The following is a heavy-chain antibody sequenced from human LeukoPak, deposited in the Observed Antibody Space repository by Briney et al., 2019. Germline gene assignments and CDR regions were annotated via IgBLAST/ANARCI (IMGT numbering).Heavy chain of an antibody. J-gene: IGHJ4*02. CDR2: TYYRSKWYY. D-gene: IGHD1-14*01. CDR3: ARDPRTPAFDY. V-gene: IGHV6-1*01. Sequence: SQTLSLTCAISGDSVSSNSAAWSWVRQSPSRGLEWLGRTYYRSKWYYDYPVSVKSRITIIPDTSKNQFSLRLNSVTPEDTAVYYCARDPRTPAFDYWGQGTLVTVSS. CDR1: GDSVSSNSAA.